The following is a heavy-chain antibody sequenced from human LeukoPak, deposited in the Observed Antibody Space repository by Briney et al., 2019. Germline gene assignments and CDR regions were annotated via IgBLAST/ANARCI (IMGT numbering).Heavy chain of an antibody. CDR1: GYIFTSYG. CDR3: ARGELGGDDYVWGTPVTDY. J-gene: IGHJ4*02. D-gene: IGHD3-16*01. V-gene: IGHV1-18*01. CDR2: ISSQYGNT. Sequence: ASVKVSCKTSGYIFTSYGISWVRQARGQGLEWMGWISSQYGNTNYAQKLQGRVTLTTDSSTSTAYMELRSLRSDDTAVYYCARGELGGDDYVWGTPVTDYWGQGTLVTVSS.